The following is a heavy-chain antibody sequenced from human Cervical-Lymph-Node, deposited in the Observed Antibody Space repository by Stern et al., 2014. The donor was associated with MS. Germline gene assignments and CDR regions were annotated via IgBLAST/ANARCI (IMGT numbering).Heavy chain of an antibody. Sequence: EMQLVESGGGLVQPGGSLRLSCAASGFAFSIYWMSWVRQAPRKGLEWVANMKEDGSEKYYVDSVKGRFPISRDNAKNSLYLQINSLRVEDTAVYYCARDPLGGAIDYWGQGTLVTVSS. CDR2: MKEDGSEK. D-gene: IGHD4/OR15-4a*01. V-gene: IGHV3-7*01. J-gene: IGHJ4*02. CDR1: GFAFSIYW. CDR3: ARDPLGGAIDY.